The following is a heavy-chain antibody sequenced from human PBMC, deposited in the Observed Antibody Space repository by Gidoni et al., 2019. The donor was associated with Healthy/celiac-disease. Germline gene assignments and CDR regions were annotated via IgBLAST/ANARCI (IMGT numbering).Heavy chain of an antibody. D-gene: IGHD6-19*01. J-gene: IGHJ5*02. Sequence: QLQLQESGTGLEKRSEPLSLTRTVSCGPITSSIYYWGWLRHPPGKGLEWTGSLRYSGRTYYIPSLKSRGPISVVTTNYQFSLKLSSVTAADTAVYYCSRHSTVAVAAMGWFYPWGQGTLVTVSS. CDR1: CGPITSSIYY. V-gene: IGHV4-39*01. CDR3: SRHSTVAVAAMGWFYP. CDR2: LRYSGRT.